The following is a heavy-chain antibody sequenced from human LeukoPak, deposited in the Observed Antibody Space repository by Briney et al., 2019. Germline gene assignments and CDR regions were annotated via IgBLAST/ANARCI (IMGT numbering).Heavy chain of an antibody. J-gene: IGHJ5*01. Sequence: GGSLRLSCAASGFSFSSYWMRWVRQAPGKGLEWVANIRQDGGEKYYLDSVKGRFTISRDNAKDSVHLQMNSLRAEDTAVYYCARVGERDKFGLIEGRFDSWGQGTLVTVSS. D-gene: IGHD2-21*01. CDR2: IRQDGGEK. CDR3: ARVGERDKFGLIEGRFDS. V-gene: IGHV3-7*01. CDR1: GFSFSSYW.